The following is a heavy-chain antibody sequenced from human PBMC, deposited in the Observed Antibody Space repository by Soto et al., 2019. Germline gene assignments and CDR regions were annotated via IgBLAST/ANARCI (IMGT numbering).Heavy chain of an antibody. D-gene: IGHD3-22*01. CDR1: GYTLTELS. CDR2: FDPEDGET. Sequence: ASVKVSCKVPGYTLTELSMHWVRQAPGKGLEWMGGFDPEDGETIYAQKFQGRVTMTEDTSTDTAYMELSSLRSEDTAVYYCATIVSMYYYDSSGYCYYFDYWGQGTLVTVSS. V-gene: IGHV1-24*01. CDR3: ATIVSMYYYDSSGYCYYFDY. J-gene: IGHJ4*02.